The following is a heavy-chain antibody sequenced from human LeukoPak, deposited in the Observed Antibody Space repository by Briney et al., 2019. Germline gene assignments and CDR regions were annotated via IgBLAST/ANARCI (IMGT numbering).Heavy chain of an antibody. V-gene: IGHV1-2*02. Sequence: ASVKVSCKASGYTFTGSYIHWVRQAPGQGLEWMGWINPGSGGTTYAQNFQGRVTMTRDTSISTAYMELSSLRSDDTAVYYCARASYNDYWGQGTLVTVSS. D-gene: IGHD5-24*01. J-gene: IGHJ4*02. CDR3: ARASYNDY. CDR2: INPGSGGT. CDR1: GYTFTGSY.